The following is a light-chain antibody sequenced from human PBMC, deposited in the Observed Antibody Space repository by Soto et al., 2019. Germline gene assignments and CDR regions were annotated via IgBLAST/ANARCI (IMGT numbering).Light chain of an antibody. V-gene: IGKV1-8*01. CDR1: QGISSY. CDR3: QQYYSYPPWT. CDR2: AAS. Sequence: AIRMTQSPSSLSASTGDRVTITCRASQGISSYLAWYQQKPGKAPKLLIYAASTLQSGVPSRFSGSGSGTDFTLTISCLQSEDFATYYRQQYYSYPPWTFGQGTKVDI. J-gene: IGKJ1*01.